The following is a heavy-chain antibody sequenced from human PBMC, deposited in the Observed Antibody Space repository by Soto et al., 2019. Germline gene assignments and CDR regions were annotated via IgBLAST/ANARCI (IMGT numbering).Heavy chain of an antibody. CDR3: AAGVLIHKDYYYYGMDV. CDR1: GGSFSGYY. CDR2: INHSGST. J-gene: IGHJ6*02. V-gene: IGHV4-34*01. D-gene: IGHD3-22*01. Sequence: SETLSLTCAVYGGSFSGYYWSWIRQPPGKGLEWIGEINHSGSTNYNPSLKSRVTISVDTSKNQFSLKLSSVTAADTAVYYCAAGVLIHKDYYYYGMDVWCQGTTVTVS.